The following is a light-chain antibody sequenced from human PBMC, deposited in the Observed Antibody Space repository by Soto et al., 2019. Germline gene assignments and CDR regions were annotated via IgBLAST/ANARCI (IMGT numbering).Light chain of an antibody. Sequence: EILMTQSPATLSVSPGERVTLSCRASQNIHNHMSWFLQKPGQAPRLLMYDAILRATGIPPRFSGSGSGTDFTLTISSLEPEDSAVYYCQQRHMWPITFGQGTRLEIK. J-gene: IGKJ5*01. V-gene: IGKV3-11*01. CDR1: QNIHNH. CDR3: QQRHMWPIT. CDR2: DAI.